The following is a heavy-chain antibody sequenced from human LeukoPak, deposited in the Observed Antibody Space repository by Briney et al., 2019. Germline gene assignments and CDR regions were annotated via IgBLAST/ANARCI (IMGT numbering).Heavy chain of an antibody. J-gene: IGHJ4*02. Sequence: PGGSLRLSCAASGFTFSNCGMSWVRQAPGKGLEWVPTISGSGGGTYYADSVKGRFTISRDNSKNTLHLQINSLRAEDTALYYCAKRPSVATVAGYYFDYWGQGTLVTVSS. CDR2: ISGSGGGT. CDR3: AKRPSVATVAGYYFDY. CDR1: GFTFSNCG. V-gene: IGHV3-23*01. D-gene: IGHD6-19*01.